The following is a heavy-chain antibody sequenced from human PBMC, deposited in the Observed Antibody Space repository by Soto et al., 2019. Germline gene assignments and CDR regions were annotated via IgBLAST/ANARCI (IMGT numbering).Heavy chain of an antibody. J-gene: IGHJ4*02. CDR1: GFTFSSYA. CDR3: AKDPLVAAAYYFDY. V-gene: IGHV3-23*01. D-gene: IGHD2-15*01. CDR2: ISSSGGST. Sequence: EVQLLESGGGLVQPGGSLRLSCAASGFTFSSYAMSWVRQAPGKGLEWVSGISSSGGSTHYADSAKGRFTISRDNSKNTLYLQMNSLRAEDTAVYYCAKDPLVAAAYYFDYWGQGTLVTVSS.